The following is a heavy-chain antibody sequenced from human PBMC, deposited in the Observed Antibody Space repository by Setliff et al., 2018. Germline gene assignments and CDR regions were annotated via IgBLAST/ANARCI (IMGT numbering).Heavy chain of an antibody. CDR2: VYYSGAA. CDR3: ARGGTYRYFDY. V-gene: IGHV4-59*01. Sequence: PSETLSLTCNVSGDSISAASIMAWIRQPPGKGLEFIGYVYYSGAAKYDPSLKSRVTMSVDTYKTQSSLKLNSMTTADTAVYYCARGGTYRYFDYWGPETLLVTVSS. CDR1: GDSISAAS. J-gene: IGHJ4*03.